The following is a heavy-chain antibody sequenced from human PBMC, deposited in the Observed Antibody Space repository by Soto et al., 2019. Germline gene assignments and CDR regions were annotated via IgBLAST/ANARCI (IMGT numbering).Heavy chain of an antibody. CDR1: GYTFTSYG. D-gene: IGHD6-19*01. Sequence: QVQLVQSGAEVKKPGASVKVSCKASGYTFTSYGISWVRQAPGQGLEWMGWISAYNGNTNYAQKLQGRVTMTTDTSTSTAYRELRSLRSDDTAVYYCAAVLKAVAGSDWFDPWGQGTLVTVAS. CDR3: AAVLKAVAGSDWFDP. V-gene: IGHV1-18*01. J-gene: IGHJ5*02. CDR2: ISAYNGNT.